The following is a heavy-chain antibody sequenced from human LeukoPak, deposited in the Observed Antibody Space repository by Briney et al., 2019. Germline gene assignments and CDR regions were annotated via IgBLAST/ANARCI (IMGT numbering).Heavy chain of an antibody. CDR1: GGTFSSYA. V-gene: IGHV1-69*13. CDR2: IIPIFGTA. Sequence: SVKVSCKASGGTFSSYAISWVRQAPGQGLEWMGGIIPIFGTANYAQKFQGRVTITADESTSTAYMELSSLRSEDTAVYYCARAPTTYYYDSSGYFVYWGQRTLVTVSS. D-gene: IGHD3-22*01. CDR3: ARAPTTYYYDSSGYFVY. J-gene: IGHJ4*02.